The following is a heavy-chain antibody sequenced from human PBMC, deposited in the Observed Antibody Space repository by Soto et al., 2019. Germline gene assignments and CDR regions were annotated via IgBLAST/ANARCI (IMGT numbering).Heavy chain of an antibody. J-gene: IGHJ6*02. V-gene: IGHV4-31*03. CDR2: IYYSGTP. Sequence: SETMSLTCTVSGVSISSGAYYWSWIRQHPGKGLEWIGYIYYSGTPYYNPSLESRVIISLDTSKNQFSLKLSSVTAAGTAVYYCARDEGYYAMDVWGQGTTVTVSS. CDR3: ARDEGYYAMDV. CDR1: GVSISSGAYY.